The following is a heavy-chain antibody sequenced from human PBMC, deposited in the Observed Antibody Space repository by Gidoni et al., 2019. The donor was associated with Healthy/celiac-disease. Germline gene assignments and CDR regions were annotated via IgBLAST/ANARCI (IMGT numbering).Heavy chain of an antibody. CDR2: LYYSGST. CDR1: GVSISSSSYY. D-gene: IGHD6-13*01. J-gene: IGHJ4*02. CDR3: ARHLLVAAAGTEVY. Sequence: QLQLQASGPGLVKPSENLSLTCTVSGVSISSSSYYWGWLRQPPGKGLEWIGSLYYSGSTYYNPSLKSRVTISVDTSKNQFSLKLSSVTAADTAVYYCARHLLVAAAGTEVYWGQGTLVTVSS. V-gene: IGHV4-39*01.